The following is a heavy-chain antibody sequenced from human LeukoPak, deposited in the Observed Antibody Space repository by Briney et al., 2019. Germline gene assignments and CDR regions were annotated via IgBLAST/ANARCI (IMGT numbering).Heavy chain of an antibody. CDR1: GGSISSSSYY. D-gene: IGHD2-2*02. CDR3: ARTHCSSTGCYTLEENYFDY. J-gene: IGHJ4*02. CDR2: IYYSGST. V-gene: IGHV4-39*07. Sequence: SETLSLTCTVSGGSISSSSYYWGWIRQPPGKGLEWIGSIYYSGSTYYNPSLKSRVTISVDTSKNQFSLKLSSVTAADTAVYYCARTHCSSTGCYTLEENYFDYWGQGTLVTVSS.